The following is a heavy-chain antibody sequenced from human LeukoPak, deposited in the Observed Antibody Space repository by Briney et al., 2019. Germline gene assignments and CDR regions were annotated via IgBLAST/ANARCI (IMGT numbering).Heavy chain of an antibody. J-gene: IGHJ4*02. CDR1: GGSISSYY. CDR2: IYTSGST. Sequence: SETLSITCTVSGGSISSYYWSWIRQPPGKGLEWIGRIYTSGSTNYNPSLKSRATMSVDTSKNQFSLKLSSVTAADTAVYDCARDISYYYDSSSPFRGFDYWGQGTLVTVSS. CDR3: ARDISYYYDSSSPFRGFDY. V-gene: IGHV4-4*07. D-gene: IGHD3-22*01.